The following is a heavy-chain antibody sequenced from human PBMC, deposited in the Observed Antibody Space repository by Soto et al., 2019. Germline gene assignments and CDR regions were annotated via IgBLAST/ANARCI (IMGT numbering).Heavy chain of an antibody. CDR2: IRSKAYGGTT. V-gene: IGHV3-49*04. CDR3: TRGGKGSGGSYYYFDY. Sequence: PGGSLRLSCTASGFTFGDYAMSWVRQAPGKGLEWVGFIRSKAYGGTTEYAASVKGRFTISRDDSKSIAYLQMNSLKTEDTAVYYCTRGGKGSGGSYYYFDYWGQGTLVTVS. D-gene: IGHD2-15*01. CDR1: GFTFGDYA. J-gene: IGHJ4*02.